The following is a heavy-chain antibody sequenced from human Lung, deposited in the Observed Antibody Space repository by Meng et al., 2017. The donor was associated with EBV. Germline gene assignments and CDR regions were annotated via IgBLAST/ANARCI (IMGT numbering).Heavy chain of an antibody. CDR2: IIPMFGTA. V-gene: IGHV1-69*01. J-gene: IGHJ4*02. Sequence: QVPVVQAGAAGKKPGSWVNVSCKASGGNFSNYAVNWVRQAPGQGLEWMGGIIPMFGTAKYAQKFQARVTITADESTSTAYMELTSLISEDTAVYYCARSSFSSGWYVSNYWGQGTLVTVSS. D-gene: IGHD6-19*01. CDR1: GGNFSNYA. CDR3: ARSSFSSGWYVSNY.